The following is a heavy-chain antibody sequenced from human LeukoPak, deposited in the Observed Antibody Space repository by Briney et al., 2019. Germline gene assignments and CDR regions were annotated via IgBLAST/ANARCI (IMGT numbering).Heavy chain of an antibody. CDR3: VRDGMTSATVAFDV. V-gene: IGHV4-34*01. J-gene: IGHJ3*01. Sequence: ASETLSLTCAVYGGSFSGYYWSWIRQPPGKGLEWIGEINHSGSTNYNPSLKSRVTISVDTSKNQFSLKLTSVTAADTAVYYCVRDGMTSATVAFDVWGQGTMVTVTS. CDR2: INHSGST. D-gene: IGHD4-17*01. CDR1: GGSFSGYY.